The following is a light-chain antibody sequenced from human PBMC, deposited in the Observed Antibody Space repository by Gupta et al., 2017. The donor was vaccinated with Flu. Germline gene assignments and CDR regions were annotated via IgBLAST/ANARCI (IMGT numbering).Light chain of an antibody. Sequence: EIVLTQSPGTLSLSPGERATLSCRASQSVSSSYLAWYQQKPGQAPRLLIYGASSRATGIPDRFSGSGSGTDFTLTISRLGPEDFAVYYCQQDGLELTFGGGTKVEIK. V-gene: IGKV3-20*01. CDR2: GAS. CDR1: QSVSSSY. CDR3: QQDGLELT. J-gene: IGKJ4*01.